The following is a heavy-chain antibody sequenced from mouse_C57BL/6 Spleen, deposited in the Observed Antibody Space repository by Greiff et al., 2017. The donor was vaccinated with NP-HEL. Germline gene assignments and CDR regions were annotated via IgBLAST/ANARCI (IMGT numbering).Heavy chain of an antibody. CDR3: AKDELRRYFDV. J-gene: IGHJ1*03. V-gene: IGHV2-3*01. Sequence: QVQLKQSGPGLVAPSQSLSITCTVSGFSLTSYGVSWVRQPPGKGLEWLGVICGDGSTNNHSALISSMCISKENSKSQVFLKLNSLQTDDTATYYCAKDELRRYFDVWGTGTTVTVSS. D-gene: IGHD2-12*01. CDR2: ICGDGST. CDR1: GFSLTSYG.